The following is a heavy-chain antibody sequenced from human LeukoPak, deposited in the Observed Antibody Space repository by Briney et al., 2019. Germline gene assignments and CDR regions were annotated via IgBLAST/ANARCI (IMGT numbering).Heavy chain of an antibody. CDR2: MNSDGSST. V-gene: IGHV3-74*01. CDR1: GFTFSSYG. J-gene: IGHJ4*02. D-gene: IGHD4-17*01. CDR3: AREAFNYGDHYFDY. Sequence: PGGSLRLSCAASGFTFSSYGMHWVRQAPGKGLVWVSRMNSDGSSTTYADSVKGRFTISRDNAKNALYLQMSSLRAEDTAVYHCAREAFNYGDHYFDYWGQGTLVTVSS.